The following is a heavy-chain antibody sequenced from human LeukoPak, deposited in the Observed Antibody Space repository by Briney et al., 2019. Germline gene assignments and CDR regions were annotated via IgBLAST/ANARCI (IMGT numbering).Heavy chain of an antibody. D-gene: IGHD2-15*01. CDR2: INPNSGGT. J-gene: IGHJ6*02. CDR1: GYTFTGYY. Sequence: ASVKVSCKASGYTFTGYYMHWVRQAPGQGLEWMGRINPNSGGTNYAQKFQGRVTMTRDTSISTAYMELSRLRSDDTAVYYCARGGCSGGSCYSDRYYYYGMDVWGQGPTVTASS. CDR3: ARGGCSGGSCYSDRYYYYGMDV. V-gene: IGHV1-2*06.